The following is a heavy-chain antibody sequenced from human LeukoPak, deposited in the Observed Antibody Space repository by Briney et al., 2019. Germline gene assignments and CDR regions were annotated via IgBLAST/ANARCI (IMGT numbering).Heavy chain of an antibody. CDR1: GYTFTSYG. Sequence: ASVKVSCKASGYTFTSYGISWVRQAPGQGLEWMGWIGAYNGNTNYAQKLQGRVTMTTDTSTSTAYMELRSLRSEDTAVYYCARVEKERWLQWENWFDPWGQGTLVTVSS. D-gene: IGHD5-24*01. V-gene: IGHV1-18*01. J-gene: IGHJ5*02. CDR2: IGAYNGNT. CDR3: ARVEKERWLQWENWFDP.